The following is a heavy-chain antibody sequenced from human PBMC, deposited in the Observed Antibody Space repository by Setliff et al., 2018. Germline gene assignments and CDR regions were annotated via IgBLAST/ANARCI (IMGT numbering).Heavy chain of an antibody. D-gene: IGHD4-4*01. CDR2: INAGNGDT. CDR1: GYTFTNYA. J-gene: IGHJ6*03. CDR3: ARGRPTANPYFYYYLDV. V-gene: IGHV1-3*03. Sequence: ASVKVSCKASGYTFTNYAIHWVRQAPGQRLEWMGWINAGNGDTKYSQDFQGRVTITRDTSASTAYMDLSSLRSDDMAVYYCARGRPTANPYFYYYLDVWGQGTPVTVSS.